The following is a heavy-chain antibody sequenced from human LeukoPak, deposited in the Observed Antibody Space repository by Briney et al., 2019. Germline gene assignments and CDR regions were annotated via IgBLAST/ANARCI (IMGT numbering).Heavy chain of an antibody. J-gene: IGHJ4*02. Sequence: GGSLRLSCAACGFTFSNYEMNWVRQAPGKGLEWVSYISSGGRGKDYADSVKGRFTISRDNAKNSLYLQMNSLRDEDTAVYYCARDLRGYQDYWGQGTLVTVSS. CDR1: GFTFSNYE. D-gene: IGHD2-2*01. V-gene: IGHV3-48*03. CDR2: ISSGGRGK. CDR3: ARDLRGYQDY.